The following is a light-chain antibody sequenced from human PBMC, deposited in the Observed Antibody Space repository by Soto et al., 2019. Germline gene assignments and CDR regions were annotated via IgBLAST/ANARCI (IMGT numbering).Light chain of an antibody. CDR1: QSVSSNY. Sequence: IVLTQSPGTQSLSPGERATLSSRASQSVSSNYLAWYQQKPGQAPRLLIYGASSRATGIPDRFSGSGSGTDFTLTIRRLEPEDFAVYYCQQYGSSYPWTFGQGTKVDI. J-gene: IGKJ1*01. V-gene: IGKV3-20*01. CDR2: GAS. CDR3: QQYGSSYPWT.